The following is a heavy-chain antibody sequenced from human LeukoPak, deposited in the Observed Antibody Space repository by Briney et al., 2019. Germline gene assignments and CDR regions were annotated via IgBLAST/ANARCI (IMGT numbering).Heavy chain of an antibody. Sequence: SETLSLTCTVSGGSISSSSYYWSWIRQPAGKGLEWIGRIYTSGSTNYNPSLKSRVTMSVDTSKNQFSLRLSSVTAADTAVYYCARERFWSGYSDAFDIWGQGTMVTVSS. D-gene: IGHD3-3*01. CDR2: IYTSGST. V-gene: IGHV4-61*02. J-gene: IGHJ3*02. CDR3: ARERFWSGYSDAFDI. CDR1: GGSISSSSYY.